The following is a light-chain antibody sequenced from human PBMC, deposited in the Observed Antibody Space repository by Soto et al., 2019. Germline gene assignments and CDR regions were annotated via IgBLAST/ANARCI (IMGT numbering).Light chain of an antibody. V-gene: IGKV1-27*01. Sequence: DIQMTQSPSSLSTSVGDRVTITCRASQGISNYLAWYQQKPGKVPKLLIYAASTLQSGVPSRFSGIGSGTDFTLTISSLQPEDVATYYCQKYYSVPFTFGPGTRVDIK. J-gene: IGKJ3*01. CDR3: QKYYSVPFT. CDR2: AAS. CDR1: QGISNY.